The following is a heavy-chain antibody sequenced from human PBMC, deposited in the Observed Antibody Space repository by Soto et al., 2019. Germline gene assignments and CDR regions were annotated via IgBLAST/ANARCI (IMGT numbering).Heavy chain of an antibody. CDR2: IYYSGST. V-gene: IGHV4-59*01. D-gene: IGHD5-18*01. Sequence: SETLSLTCTVSGGSISSYYWSWIRQPPGKGLEWIGYIYYSGSTNYNPSLKSRVTISVDTSKNQFSLKLSSVTAADTAVYYCARDLPYGYFDYWGQGTLVTVSS. J-gene: IGHJ4*02. CDR1: GGSISSYY. CDR3: ARDLPYGYFDY.